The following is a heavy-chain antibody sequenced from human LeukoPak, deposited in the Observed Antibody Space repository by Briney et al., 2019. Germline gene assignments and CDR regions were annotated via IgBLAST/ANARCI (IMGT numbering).Heavy chain of an antibody. CDR2: ISWNSGTI. CDR3: VKAFSGSYPNKPHS. V-gene: IGHV3-9*01. CDR1: GFTFDDYA. Sequence: PGGSLRLSCAASGFTFDDYAMHWVRQAPGKGLEWVSGISWNSGTIGYADSLKGRFTISRDNAKNSLYLQMNSLRVEDTALYYCVKAFSGSYPNKPHSWGQGTLVTVSS. D-gene: IGHD1-26*01. J-gene: IGHJ4*02.